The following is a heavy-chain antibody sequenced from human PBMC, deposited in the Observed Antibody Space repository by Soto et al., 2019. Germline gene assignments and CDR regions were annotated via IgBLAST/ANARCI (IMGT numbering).Heavy chain of an antibody. D-gene: IGHD2-21*01. Sequence: QVQLVQSGAEVKKPGSSVKVACKASGGTSSSKDISWVRQAPGQGLEWMGGVIPSFGTPYYAQKFQGRFTITADESATTIYMELSSLISGDTAVYYCASRNSVVQVVIGAFDIWGQGTIVTVSS. CDR3: ASRNSVVQVVIGAFDI. J-gene: IGHJ3*02. V-gene: IGHV1-69*01. CDR2: VIPSFGTP. CDR1: GGTSSSKD.